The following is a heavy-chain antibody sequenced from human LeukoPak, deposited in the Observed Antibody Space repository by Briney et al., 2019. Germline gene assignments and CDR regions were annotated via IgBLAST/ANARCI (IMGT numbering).Heavy chain of an antibody. J-gene: IGHJ5*02. CDR3: AREVDAAAAYNWFDP. V-gene: IGHV4-39*07. Sequence: SEALSLTCTVSGGSISSGSYYWVWIRQPPGKGLEWIGTIYYSGTTYYNPSLKSRVTISVDTSKNQFSLRLSSVTAADTAAYYCAREVDAAAAYNWFDPWGQGTLVTVSS. D-gene: IGHD2-2*01. CDR1: GGSISSGSYY. CDR2: IYYSGTT.